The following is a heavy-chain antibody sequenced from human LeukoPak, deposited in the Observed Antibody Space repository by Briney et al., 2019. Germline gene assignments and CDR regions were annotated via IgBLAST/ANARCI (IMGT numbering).Heavy chain of an antibody. V-gene: IGHV3-74*01. CDR1: GFTFSSYW. D-gene: IGHD2/OR15-2a*01. CDR3: ARVGTTSNFYYYYGMDV. CDR2: INSDGSTT. Sequence: GGSLRLSCAASGFTFSSYWMYWVRHAPGKGLVWVSRINSDGSTTSYADSVKGRFTISRDNAKNTLYLQMNSLRAEDTAVYYCARVGTTSNFYYYYGMDVWGQGTTVTVSS. J-gene: IGHJ6*02.